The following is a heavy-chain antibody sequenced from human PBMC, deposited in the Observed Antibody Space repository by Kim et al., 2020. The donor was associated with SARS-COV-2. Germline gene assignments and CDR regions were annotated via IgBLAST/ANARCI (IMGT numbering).Heavy chain of an antibody. CDR1: GGSFSGYY. D-gene: IGHD3-9*01. J-gene: IGHJ3*02. Sequence: SETLSLTCAVYGGSFSGYYWSWIRQPPGKGLEWIGEINHSGSTNYNPSLKSRVTISVDTSKNQFSLKLSSVTAADTAVYYCARGARYFDWSKAMGAFDI. CDR3: ARGARYFDWSKAMGAFDI. V-gene: IGHV4-34*01. CDR2: INHSGST.